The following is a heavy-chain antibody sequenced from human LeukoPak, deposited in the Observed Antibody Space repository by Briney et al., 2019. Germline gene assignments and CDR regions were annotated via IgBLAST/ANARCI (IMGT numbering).Heavy chain of an antibody. J-gene: IGHJ6*02. Sequence: GGSLRLSCAASGVTFTIYWINWVRQAPGKGLEWVSSISSSGGYIYYADSGQGRFTISRDNAKNSLYLQMNSLRAEDTAVYYCARECYCSGTSCYCPYYYYYGMDVWGQGTTVTVSS. CDR1: GVTFTIYW. V-gene: IGHV3-21*01. CDR3: ARECYCSGTSCYCPYYYYYGMDV. D-gene: IGHD2-2*01. CDR2: ISSSGGYI.